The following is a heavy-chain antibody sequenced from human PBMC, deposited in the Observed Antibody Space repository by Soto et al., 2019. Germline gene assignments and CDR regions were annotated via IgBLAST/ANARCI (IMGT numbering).Heavy chain of an antibody. D-gene: IGHD3-10*01. Sequence: EVQLVESGGGLVKPGGSLRLSCAASGFTFSSYSMNWVRQAPGKGLEWVSSISSSSSYIYYADSVKGRFTISRDNAKNSLYLQMNSLRAEDTAVYYCARDEITYYYCSGRLDYWGQGTLVTVSS. J-gene: IGHJ4*02. V-gene: IGHV3-21*01. CDR1: GFTFSSYS. CDR3: ARDEITYYYCSGRLDY. CDR2: ISSSSSYI.